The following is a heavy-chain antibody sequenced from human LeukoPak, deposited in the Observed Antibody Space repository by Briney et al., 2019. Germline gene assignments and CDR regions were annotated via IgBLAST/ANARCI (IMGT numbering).Heavy chain of an antibody. Sequence: GASVKVSCKASGGTFSSYAISWVRQAPEQGLEWMGGIIPIFGTANYAQKFQGRVTITTDESTSTAYMELSSLRSEDTAVYYCARGDYGGPDYWGQGTLVTVSS. V-gene: IGHV1-69*05. D-gene: IGHD4/OR15-4a*01. CDR3: ARGDYGGPDY. J-gene: IGHJ4*02. CDR1: GGTFSSYA. CDR2: IIPIFGTA.